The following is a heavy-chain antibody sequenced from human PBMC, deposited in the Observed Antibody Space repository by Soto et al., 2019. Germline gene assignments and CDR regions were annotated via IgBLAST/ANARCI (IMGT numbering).Heavy chain of an antibody. D-gene: IGHD7-27*01. CDR2: MFNTGST. Sequence: QVQLQESGPGLVKPSETLSLTCTVSGGSISSYYWSWIRQPPGKGLEWIGYMFNTGSTTYNPSLKSRVNISVDKSKNQFSMKLNSVTAADTAVYYCVGKTPGGWRFDYWGQGTLVSVSS. CDR3: VGKTPGGWRFDY. J-gene: IGHJ4*02. CDR1: GGSISSYY. V-gene: IGHV4-4*09.